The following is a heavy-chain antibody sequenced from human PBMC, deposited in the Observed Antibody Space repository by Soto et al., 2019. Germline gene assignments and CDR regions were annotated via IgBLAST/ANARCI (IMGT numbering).Heavy chain of an antibody. D-gene: IGHD6-13*01. CDR2: IYYSGST. CDR1: GGSISSSSYY. V-gene: IGHV4-39*01. Sequence: QLQLQESGPGLVKPSETLSLTCTVSGGSISSSSYYWGWIRQPPGKGLEWIGSIYYSGSTYYNPSHKSRVTISVDTSKNQFSLKLSSVTAADTAVYYSARLLGYSSSWDNPEPVDYWGQGTLVTVSS. CDR3: ARLLGYSSSWDNPEPVDY. J-gene: IGHJ4*02.